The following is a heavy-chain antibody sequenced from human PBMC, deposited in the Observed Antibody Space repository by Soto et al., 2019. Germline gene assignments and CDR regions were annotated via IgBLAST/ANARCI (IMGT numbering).Heavy chain of an antibody. CDR1: GGFVSSGSYY. D-gene: IGHD1-1*01. CDR2: MSHSGGT. J-gene: IGHJ3*02. CDR3: ARVERGTATTVVDDFDI. Sequence: SETLSLTCAVYGGFVSSGSYYWSWIRQPPGKGLEWIGEMSHSGGTHFNPSLKSRVTISVDTSKNQFSLKMSSVTAADTALYYCARVERGTATTVVDDFDIWGPGTMVTVSS. V-gene: IGHV4-34*01.